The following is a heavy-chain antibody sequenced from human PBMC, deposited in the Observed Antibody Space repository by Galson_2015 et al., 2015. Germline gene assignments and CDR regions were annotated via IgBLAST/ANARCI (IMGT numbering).Heavy chain of an antibody. CDR2: IYYSGST. Sequence: ETLSLTCTVSGGSISSYYWSWIRQPPGKGLEWIGYIYYSGSTNYNPSLKSRVTISVDTSKNQFSLKLSSVTAADTAVYYCARGYCSGGSCYDYWGQGTLVTVSS. D-gene: IGHD2-15*01. J-gene: IGHJ4*02. CDR1: GGSISSYY. V-gene: IGHV4-59*01. CDR3: ARGYCSGGSCYDY.